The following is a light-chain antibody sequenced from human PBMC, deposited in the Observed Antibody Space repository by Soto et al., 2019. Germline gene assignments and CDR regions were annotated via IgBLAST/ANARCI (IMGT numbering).Light chain of an antibody. CDR1: QSVASY. Sequence: IVLTQSPGTLSLSPGERATLSCRASQSVASYLAWYQQKPGQPPRLLIYDASNRPTGTPARFSGSGSGTDFTLTISRLEPEDFAVYYCQQYGLSPRTFGRGTKVDIK. CDR2: DAS. J-gene: IGKJ1*01. CDR3: QQYGLSPRT. V-gene: IGKV3-20*01.